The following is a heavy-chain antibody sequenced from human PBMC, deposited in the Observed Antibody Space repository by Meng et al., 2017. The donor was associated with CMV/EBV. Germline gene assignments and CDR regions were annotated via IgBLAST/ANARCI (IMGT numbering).Heavy chain of an antibody. V-gene: IGHV3-64*02. CDR1: GFTFSSYA. D-gene: IGHD6-6*01. CDR2: ISSNGGST. Sequence: GGSLRLSCAASGFTFSSYAMHWVRQAPGKGLEYVSAISSNGGSTYYADSVKGRFTISRDNSKNTLYLQMGSLRAEDMAVYYCATGQYSSSSRGDGYFDYWGQGTLVTSPQ. CDR3: ATGQYSSSSRGDGYFDY. J-gene: IGHJ4*02.